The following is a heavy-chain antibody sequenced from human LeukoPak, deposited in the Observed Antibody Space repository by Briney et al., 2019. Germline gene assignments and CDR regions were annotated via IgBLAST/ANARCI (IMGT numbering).Heavy chain of an antibody. CDR3: ARSSTIFGPFDY. D-gene: IGHD3-3*01. CDR1: GASISSSRYY. CDR2: ISYSGTT. J-gene: IGHJ4*02. Sequence: SETLSLTCTVSGASISSSRYYWGWIRQPPGKGLEWIGSISYSGTTYHNPSLKSRIAISVDTSRNQFSLKLSSVTAPDTAVYYCARSSTIFGPFDYWGQGTLVAASS. V-gene: IGHV4-39*01.